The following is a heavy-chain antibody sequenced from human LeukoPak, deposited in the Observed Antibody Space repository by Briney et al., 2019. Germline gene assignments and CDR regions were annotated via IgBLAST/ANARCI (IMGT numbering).Heavy chain of an antibody. CDR3: AKSSGSYYQY. D-gene: IGHD1-26*01. Sequence: PGGSLRLSCAASGFTFSSYGMHWVRQAPGKGLEWVAVISYDGSNKYYADSVKGRFTISRDNSKNTLYLQVNSLRAEDTAVYYCAKSSGSYYQYWGQGTLVTVSS. CDR1: GFTFSSYG. CDR2: ISYDGSNK. J-gene: IGHJ4*02. V-gene: IGHV3-30*18.